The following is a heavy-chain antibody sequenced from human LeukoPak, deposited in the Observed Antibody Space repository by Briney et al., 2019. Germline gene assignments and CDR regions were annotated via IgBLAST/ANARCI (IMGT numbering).Heavy chain of an antibody. D-gene: IGHD5-24*01. CDR2: ISSSGSTI. CDR1: GLTFSDYY. J-gene: IGHJ4*02. CDR3: ARDRLEMAFDY. V-gene: IGHV3-11*01. Sequence: GGSLRLSCAASGLTFSDYYMSWIRQAPGEGLEWVSYISSSGSTIYYADSVKGRFTISRDNAKNSLYLQMNSLRAEDTAVYYCARDRLEMAFDYWGQGTLVTVSS.